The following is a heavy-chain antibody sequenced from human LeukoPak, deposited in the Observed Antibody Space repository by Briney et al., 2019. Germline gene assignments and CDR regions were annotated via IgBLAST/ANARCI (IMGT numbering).Heavy chain of an antibody. CDR2: IYYSGST. V-gene: IGHV4-39*01. J-gene: IGHJ4*02. CDR3: ARHEYYYDSSGPFFF. Sequence: SETLSLTCTVSGGSISSSSYYWGWIRQPPGKGLEWIGSIYYSGSTYYNPSLKSRVAISVDTSKNQFSLKLSSVTAADTAVYYCARHEYYYDSSGPFFFWGQGTLVTVSS. CDR1: GGSISSSSYY. D-gene: IGHD3-22*01.